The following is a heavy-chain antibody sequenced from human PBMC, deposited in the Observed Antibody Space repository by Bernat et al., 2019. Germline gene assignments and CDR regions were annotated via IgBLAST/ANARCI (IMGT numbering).Heavy chain of an antibody. Sequence: EVQLVESGGGLVQPGGSLRLSCAASGFTVSSNYMSWVRQAPGKGLEWVSVIYSGGSKYYADSVKSRFTISRDNSKNTLYLQMNGLRAEDTAVYYCARDSCTTTSCYGEWGQGTQVTVSS. CDR1: GFTVSSNY. CDR3: ARDSCTTTSCYGE. J-gene: IGHJ4*02. V-gene: IGHV3-53*01. CDR2: IYSGGSK. D-gene: IGHD2-2*01.